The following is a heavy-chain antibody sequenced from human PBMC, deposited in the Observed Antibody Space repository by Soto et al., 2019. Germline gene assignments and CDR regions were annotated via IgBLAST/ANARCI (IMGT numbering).Heavy chain of an antibody. CDR2: ISYDGSNK. D-gene: IGHD2-2*01. CDR1: GFTFSSYG. CDR3: AKDRGPHPRVVPAAMSPNYYYYYGMDV. V-gene: IGHV3-30*18. J-gene: IGHJ6*02. Sequence: QVQLVESGGGVVQPGRSLRLSCAAYGFTFSSYGMHWVRQAPGKGLEWVAVISYDGSNKYYADSVKGRFTISRDNSKNTLYLQMNSLRAEDTAVYYCAKDRGPHPRVVPAAMSPNYYYYYGMDVWGQGTTVTVSS.